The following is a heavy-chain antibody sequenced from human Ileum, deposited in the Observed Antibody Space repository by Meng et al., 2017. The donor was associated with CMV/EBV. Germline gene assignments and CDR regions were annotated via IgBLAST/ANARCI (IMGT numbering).Heavy chain of an antibody. Sequence: GESLKISCAASGFTFSSYWMSWVRQAPGKGLEWVANIKQVGSEKYYVDSVKGRFTISRDNAKNSLYLQMNSLRAEDTAVYYCARERAGCFDYWGQGTLVTVSS. CDR1: GFTFSSYW. CDR2: IKQVGSEK. D-gene: IGHD5-24*01. CDR3: ARERAGCFDY. V-gene: IGHV3-7*01. J-gene: IGHJ4*02.